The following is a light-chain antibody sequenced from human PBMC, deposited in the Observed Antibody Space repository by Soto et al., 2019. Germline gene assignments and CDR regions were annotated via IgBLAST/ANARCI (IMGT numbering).Light chain of an antibody. J-gene: IGKJ4*01. CDR2: DAS. CDR1: QSVSSY. Sequence: EIVLTQSPATLYLSQGERAALSCRASQSVSSYLAWYQQKPGQAPRLLIYDASKRATGIPARFSGSGSGTDFTLTISSLEPEDFAVYFSQQRSNWPSTFGGGTKVEI. V-gene: IGKV3-11*01. CDR3: QQRSNWPST.